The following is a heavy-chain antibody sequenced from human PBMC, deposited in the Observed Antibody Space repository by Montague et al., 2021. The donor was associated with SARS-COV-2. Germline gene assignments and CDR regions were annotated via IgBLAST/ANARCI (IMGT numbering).Heavy chain of an antibody. J-gene: IGHJ4*02. Sequence: SETLSLTCTVSGGSVSSYYWNWIRQPPGKGLEWIGYINYSGSTSYNPSLKSRVTISVDTSKNQFSLKLSSVTAADTAVYFCARWDPQTLTLIGLRGKSASDYWGQGTLVTVSS. CDR1: GGSVSSYY. D-gene: IGHD4-23*01. CDR2: INYSGST. CDR3: ARWDPQTLTLIGLRGKSASDY. V-gene: IGHV4-59*02.